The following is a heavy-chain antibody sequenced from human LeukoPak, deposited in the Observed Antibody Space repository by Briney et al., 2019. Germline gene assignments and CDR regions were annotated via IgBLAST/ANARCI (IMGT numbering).Heavy chain of an antibody. D-gene: IGHD2-15*01. CDR2: ISYDGSDK. J-gene: IGHJ4*02. V-gene: IGHV3-30*04. CDR3: ATLSVVVVPAELN. CDR1: GFTFSSYA. Sequence: GGSLRLSCAASGFTFSSYAMHWVRQAPGKGLEWVAVISYDGSDKYYADSVKGRFTISRDNSKNTLYLQMNSLRAGDTAVYYCATLSVVVVPAELNWGQGTLVTVSS.